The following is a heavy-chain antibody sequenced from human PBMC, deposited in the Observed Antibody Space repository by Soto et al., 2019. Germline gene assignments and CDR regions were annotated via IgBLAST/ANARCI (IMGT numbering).Heavy chain of an antibody. Sequence: PSETLSLTCTVSGGSVRSGSYYWSWIRQTPGNGLEWIGYIQYSGDTTYNPSLKGRVTISVDTYKNQFSLKLASVTAADTALYYCARHDDADRVFDIWGQGTMVTVSS. V-gene: IGHV4-61*01. J-gene: IGHJ3*02. CDR3: ARHDDADRVFDI. CDR1: GGSVRSGSYY. CDR2: IQYSGDT. D-gene: IGHD3-22*01.